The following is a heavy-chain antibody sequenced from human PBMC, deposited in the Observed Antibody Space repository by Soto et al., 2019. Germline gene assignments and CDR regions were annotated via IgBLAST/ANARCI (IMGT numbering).Heavy chain of an antibody. D-gene: IGHD3-22*01. Sequence: EVQLVESGGGLVKPGGSLRLSCAASGFTFSNTWMSWVRQAPGKGLEWVGRIKSKTDGGTTDYAAPVKGRFTISRDDSKNTLYLQMNSLKTEDTAVYYCTTGRWKWLGTGYWGQGTLVTVSS. CDR2: IKSKTDGGTT. J-gene: IGHJ4*02. CDR1: GFTFSNTW. CDR3: TTGRWKWLGTGY. V-gene: IGHV3-15*01.